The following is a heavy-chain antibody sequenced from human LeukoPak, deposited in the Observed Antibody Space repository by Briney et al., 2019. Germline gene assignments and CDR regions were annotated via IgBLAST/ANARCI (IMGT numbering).Heavy chain of an antibody. J-gene: IGHJ4*02. Sequence: SGGSLRLSCAASGFTFSNYGMNWVRQAPGKGLEWVSGITGSGGNTYYADSVKGRFTISRDNSKNTLYLQMNSLRAEDTAVYYCAKDLLGYSYGLDYWGQGTLVTVSS. CDR3: AKDLLGYSYGLDY. CDR2: ITGSGGNT. V-gene: IGHV3-23*01. CDR1: GFTFSNYG. D-gene: IGHD5-18*01.